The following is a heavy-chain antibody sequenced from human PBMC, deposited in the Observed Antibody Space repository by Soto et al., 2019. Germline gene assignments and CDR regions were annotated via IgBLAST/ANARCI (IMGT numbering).Heavy chain of an antibody. CDR3: ARETYWYFDL. CDR1: GGSISSGGYS. Sequence: QLQLQESGSGLVKPSQTLSLTCAVSGGSISSGGYSWSWIRQPPGKGLDWIGYIYHSGSTYYNPSPTSRVTISVVRSKNQFSLKLSSGTAADTAGYYCARETYWYFDLWGRGTLVTVSS. J-gene: IGHJ2*01. CDR2: IYHSGST. V-gene: IGHV4-30-2*01.